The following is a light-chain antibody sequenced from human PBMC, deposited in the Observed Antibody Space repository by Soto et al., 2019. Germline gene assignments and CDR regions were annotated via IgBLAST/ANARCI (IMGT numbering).Light chain of an antibody. CDR3: QQYYRYSYT. J-gene: IGKJ2*01. CDR2: GAS. V-gene: IGKV1-5*01. Sequence: DIQMTQSPSTLSASVGDRVTITCRASQGISGWLAWYQHIAGKAPKLLIYGASSLESGVPSRFSGSGSGTEFTLTISSLQPDDSATYYCQQYYRYSYTFGQGTKLEIK. CDR1: QGISGW.